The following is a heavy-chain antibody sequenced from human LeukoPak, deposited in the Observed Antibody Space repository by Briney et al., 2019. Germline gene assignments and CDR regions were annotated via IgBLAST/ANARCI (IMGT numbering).Heavy chain of an antibody. CDR2: FDPEDGET. Sequence: ASVKVSCKVSGYTLTELSMHWVRQAPGKGLEWMGGFDPEDGETIYAQKFQGRVTMTEDTSTDTAYMELSSLRSEDTAVYYCATDPWDYDSSGYEFDYWGQGNLVTVSS. CDR1: GYTLTELS. D-gene: IGHD3-22*01. V-gene: IGHV1-24*01. J-gene: IGHJ4*02. CDR3: ATDPWDYDSSGYEFDY.